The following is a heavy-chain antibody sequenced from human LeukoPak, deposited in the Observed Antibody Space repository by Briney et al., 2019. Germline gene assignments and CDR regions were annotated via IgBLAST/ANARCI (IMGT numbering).Heavy chain of an antibody. D-gene: IGHD1-7*01. CDR2: MNPNSGNT. J-gene: IGHJ6*03. V-gene: IGHV1-8*01. CDR1: GYTFTSYD. CDR3: ARVAGTTDYYYYMDV. Sequence: ASVKVSCKASGYTFTSYDINWVRQATGRGLEWMGWMNPNSGNTGYAQRFQGRLTMTSNTSISTAYMDLSSLRSEDTAVYYCARVAGTTDYYYYMDVWGKGTTVTVSS.